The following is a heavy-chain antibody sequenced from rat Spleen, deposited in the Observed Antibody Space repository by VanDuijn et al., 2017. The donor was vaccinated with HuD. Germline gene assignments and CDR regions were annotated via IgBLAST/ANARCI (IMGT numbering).Heavy chain of an antibody. CDR2: ITSTGNTT. D-gene: IGHD1-10*01. CDR3: TRAYYNNYNWFAY. V-gene: IGHV5-31*01. CDR1: GFTFNTYW. Sequence: EVQLVESGGGLVQPGRSLKLSCVASGFTFNTYWMTWIRQAPGKGLEWIASITSTGNTTYYPGPVKGRFTISRDNAKSTLYLQMNSLRSEDTATYYCTRAYYNNYNWFAYWGQGTLVTVSS. J-gene: IGHJ3*01.